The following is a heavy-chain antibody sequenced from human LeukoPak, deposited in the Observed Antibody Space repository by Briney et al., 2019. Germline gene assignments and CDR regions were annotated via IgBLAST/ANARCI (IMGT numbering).Heavy chain of an antibody. CDR3: ARGQWELMTGSYDY. D-gene: IGHD1-26*01. CDR1: GFTVSSNY. V-gene: IGHV3-53*01. CDR2: IYSGGST. Sequence: GGSLRLSCAASGFTVSSNYMSWVRQAPGKGLEWVSVIYSGGSTYYADSVKGRLTISRDNAKNSLYLQMNSLRAEDTALYYCARGQWELMTGSYDYWGQGTLVTVSS. J-gene: IGHJ4*02.